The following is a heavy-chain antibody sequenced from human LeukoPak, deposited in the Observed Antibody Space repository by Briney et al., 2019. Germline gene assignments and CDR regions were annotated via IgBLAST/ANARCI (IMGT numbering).Heavy chain of an antibody. CDR2: VYWDDDK. J-gene: IGHJ4*02. V-gene: IGHV2-5*02. Sequence: SGPTLVKPTQTLTLTCTFSGFSLSTSGVGVGWFRQPPGEALEWLALVYWDDDKRYSPSLKSRLTITKDTSKNQVVLAMTNIDPVDTATYYCAHILSTDIDYWGPGTLVTVSS. D-gene: IGHD4-17*01. CDR3: AHILSTDIDY. CDR1: GFSLSTSGVG.